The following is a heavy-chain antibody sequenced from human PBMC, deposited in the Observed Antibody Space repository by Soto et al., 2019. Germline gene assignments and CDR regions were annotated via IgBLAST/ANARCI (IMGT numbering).Heavy chain of an antibody. CDR3: AKDVGLSQQWLAQGLL. CDR2: ISGSGGST. J-gene: IGHJ4*02. V-gene: IGHV3-23*01. Sequence: GGSLRLSCAASGFTFSSYAMSWVRQAPGKGLEWVSAISGSGGSTYYADSVKGRFTISRDNSKNTLYLQMNSLRAEDTAVYYCAKDVGLSQQWLAQGLLWGQGTLVTVSS. CDR1: GFTFSSYA. D-gene: IGHD6-19*01.